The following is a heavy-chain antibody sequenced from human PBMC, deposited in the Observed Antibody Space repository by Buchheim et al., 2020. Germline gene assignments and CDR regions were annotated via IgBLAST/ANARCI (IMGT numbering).Heavy chain of an antibody. CDR1: GNSFTTYW. J-gene: IGHJ4*02. CDR2: IYPGDPDT. Sequence: EVQLVQSGAEVKKPGESLKISCKGSGNSFTTYWIGWVRQMPGKGLEWMGIIYPGDPDTRYSPSFQGQVTISVDKSISTAYLQWSSLKAADTAMYYCARTPYYYDSSGYLAYYFDYWGQGT. D-gene: IGHD3-22*01. CDR3: ARTPYYYDSSGYLAYYFDY. V-gene: IGHV5-51*01.